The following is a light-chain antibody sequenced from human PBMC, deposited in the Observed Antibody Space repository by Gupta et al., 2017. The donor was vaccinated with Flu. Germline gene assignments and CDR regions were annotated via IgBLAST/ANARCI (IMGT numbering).Light chain of an antibody. Sequence: DVVMTQSPLSLPVTLGQPASISCRSSQSLVYKNGITYLNWFQQRPGQSPRLLIYEFSNRDSGVPDLFSGSGSVTDFNLNISRVEAEDVGVYYYQRGTTPWTFGQGTKVEI. CDR1: QSLVYKNGITY. V-gene: IGKV2-30*01. CDR2: EFS. J-gene: IGKJ2*01. CDR3: QRGTTPWT.